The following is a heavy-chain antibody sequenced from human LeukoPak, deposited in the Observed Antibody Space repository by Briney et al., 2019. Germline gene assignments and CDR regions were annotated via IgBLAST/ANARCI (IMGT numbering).Heavy chain of an antibody. CDR1: GYTFTRYD. J-gene: IGHJ5*02. V-gene: IGHV1-8*03. CDR2: MNPNSGNT. D-gene: IGHD3-10*01. Sequence: ASVNVSCKASGYTFTRYDINWVRQATGQGLEWMGWMNPNSGNTGYAQKFQGRVTITRNTSISTAYMELSSLRSEDTAVYYCARPHTSANWFDPWGQGTLVTVSS. CDR3: ARPHTSANWFDP.